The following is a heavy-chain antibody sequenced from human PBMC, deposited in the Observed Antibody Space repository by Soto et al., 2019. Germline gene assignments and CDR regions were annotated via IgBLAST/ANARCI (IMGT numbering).Heavy chain of an antibody. V-gene: IGHV3-23*01. D-gene: IGHD2-15*01. CDR2: ISGSGGST. CDR3: ARDVGRYGGSDAFDI. Sequence: GGSLRLSCAASGLTFSSYAMSWVRQAPGKGLEWVSAISGSGGSTYYADSVKGRFTISRDNSKNTLYLQMNSLRAEDTAVYYCARDVGRYGGSDAFDIWGQGTMVTVSS. J-gene: IGHJ3*02. CDR1: GLTFSSYA.